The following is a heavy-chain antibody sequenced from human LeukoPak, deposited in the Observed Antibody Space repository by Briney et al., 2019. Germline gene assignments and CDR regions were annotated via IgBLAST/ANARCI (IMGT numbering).Heavy chain of an antibody. CDR2: INHSGST. V-gene: IGHV4-34*01. CDR3: ARNYGDCDFDY. D-gene: IGHD4-17*01. J-gene: IGHJ4*02. Sequence: SETLSLTCAGYGGSFSGYYWSWIRQPPGKGLEWIGEINHSGSTNYNPSLKSRVTISVDTSKNQFSLKLSSVTAADTAVYYCARNYGDCDFDYWGQGTLVTVSS. CDR1: GGSFSGYY.